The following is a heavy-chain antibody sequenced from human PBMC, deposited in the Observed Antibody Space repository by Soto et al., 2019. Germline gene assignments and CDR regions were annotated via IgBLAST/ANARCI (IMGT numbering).Heavy chain of an antibody. CDR1: SGSISVTNVF. D-gene: IGHD1-20*01. Sequence: SETLSLTCTVSSGSISVTNVFWGWVRQPPGKGLEWIGNVDYSGTAYFSPSLATRVTFHVDTSKNQFSLTLYSVTAADTAVYYCARITGRHLDYWGQGILVTVSA. J-gene: IGHJ4*02. CDR2: VDYSGTA. V-gene: IGHV4-39*01. CDR3: ARITGRHLDY.